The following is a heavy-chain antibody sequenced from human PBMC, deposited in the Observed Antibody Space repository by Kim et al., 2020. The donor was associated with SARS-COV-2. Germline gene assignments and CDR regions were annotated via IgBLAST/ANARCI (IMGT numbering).Heavy chain of an antibody. CDR2: ISSSRNTI. Sequence: GGSLRLSCVASGFTFSSYNMNWVRQAPGKGLEWVASISSSRNTIYYADSLKGRFTVSRDNANNSLYLQMNSLRTEDTALYFCARAPGSALGYWGQGALVTVS. CDR1: GFTFSSYN. CDR3: ARAPGSALGY. J-gene: IGHJ4*02. D-gene: IGHD3-10*01. V-gene: IGHV3-48*04.